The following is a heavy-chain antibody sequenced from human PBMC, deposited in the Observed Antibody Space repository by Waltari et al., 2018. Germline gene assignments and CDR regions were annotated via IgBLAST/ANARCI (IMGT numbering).Heavy chain of an antibody. J-gene: IGHJ4*02. V-gene: IGHV4-34*01. CDR1: GGSFSGYY. CDR2: INPSGST. Sequence: QVQLQQWGAGLLKPSETLSLTCAVYGGSFSGYYWSWIRQPPGKGLEWIGEINPSGSTNYNPSLQSRVTISVDTSKNQFSLKLSSVTAADTAVYYCARAYDILTDSLDYWGQGTLVTVSS. D-gene: IGHD3-9*01. CDR3: ARAYDILTDSLDY.